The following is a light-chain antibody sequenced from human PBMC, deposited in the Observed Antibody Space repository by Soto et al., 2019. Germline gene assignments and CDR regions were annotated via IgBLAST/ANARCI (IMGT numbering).Light chain of an antibody. CDR3: QQYSNWPRT. Sequence: EIVMTQSPVTLSVSPGERVTLCCRASQSVSSYLAWYQQKPGQPPRLLIQGASTRATGIPARFSGSGSGTDFSLTISSLQSEDFVVYYCQQYSNWPRTFGQGTKVDIK. V-gene: IGKV3-15*01. CDR2: GAS. J-gene: IGKJ1*01. CDR1: QSVSSY.